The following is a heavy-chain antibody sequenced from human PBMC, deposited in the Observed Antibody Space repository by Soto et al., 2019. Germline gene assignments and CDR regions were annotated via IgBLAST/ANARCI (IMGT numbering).Heavy chain of an antibody. D-gene: IGHD5-12*01. Sequence: QVQLVQSGAAVKKPGASVKVSCKASGYTFTSYGISWVRQAPGQGLEWMGWISAYNGNTNYAQKLQGRVTMTTDTATSTGYMELRRLRSDDTAVYYCARGFWVISLRSRSLEAVESWGQGTLVTVAS. V-gene: IGHV1-18*01. CDR1: GYTFTSYG. J-gene: IGHJ4*02. CDR3: ARGFWVISLRSRSLEAVES. CDR2: ISAYNGNT.